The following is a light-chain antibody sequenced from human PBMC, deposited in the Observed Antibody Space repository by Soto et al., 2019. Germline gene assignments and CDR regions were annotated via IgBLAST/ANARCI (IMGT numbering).Light chain of an antibody. V-gene: IGLV1-40*01. Sequence: QSVLTQPPSVSGAPGQRVTISCTGSNSNIGAGFDVHWYQQFPGTAPKLLIYRNNQRPSGVPDRFSCSKSGTSASLAITGRQAEDGADYYGQSVGVFGGGTKLTVL. CDR2: RNN. CDR1: NSNIGAGFD. J-gene: IGLJ2*01. CDR3: QSVGV.